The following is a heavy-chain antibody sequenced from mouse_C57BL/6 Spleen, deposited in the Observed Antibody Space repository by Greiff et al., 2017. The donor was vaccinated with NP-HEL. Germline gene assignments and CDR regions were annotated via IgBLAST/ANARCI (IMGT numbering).Heavy chain of an antibody. CDR1: GYTFTSYW. J-gene: IGHJ4*01. V-gene: IGHV1-64*01. CDR3: LYGSSYVDAMDY. D-gene: IGHD1-1*01. Sequence: QVQLQQSGAELVKPGASVKLSCKASGYTFTSYWMHWVKQRPGQGLEWIGMIHPNSGSTNYNEKFKSKATLTVDKSSSTAYMQLSSLTSEDSAVYYCLYGSSYVDAMDYWGQGTSVTVSS. CDR2: IHPNSGST.